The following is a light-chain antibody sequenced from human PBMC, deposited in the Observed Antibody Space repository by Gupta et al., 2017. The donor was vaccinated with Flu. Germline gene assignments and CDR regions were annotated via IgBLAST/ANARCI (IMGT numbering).Light chain of an antibody. Sequence: QSVLTQPPSASGTPVPGLSIPCSGSGPNNVGNHVYWYHHVPGTAPHLRIYRSKQRPSGVPERFSGSKSGTSASLAVSGLRSEDEGDYYCSAWDDNLGRVLFGGGTKLTVL. CDR3: SAWDDNLGRVL. V-gene: IGLV1-47*01. CDR1: GPNNVGNH. CDR2: RSK. J-gene: IGLJ2*01.